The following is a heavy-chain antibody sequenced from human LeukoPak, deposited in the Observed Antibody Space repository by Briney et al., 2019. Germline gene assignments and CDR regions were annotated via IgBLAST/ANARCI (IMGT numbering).Heavy chain of an antibody. CDR2: IWYDGSNR. Sequence: GGSLRLSCAASGFTFSRYGMHWVRQAPGKGLEWVAVIWYDGSNRQYGDSVKGRFTISRDNSKNTLYLQMNSLRADDTAVYYCARDFGFSPSSGYSFAYWGQGTLSRSPQ. D-gene: IGHD3-22*01. CDR1: GFTFSRYG. J-gene: IGHJ4*02. CDR3: ARDFGFSPSSGYSFAY. V-gene: IGHV3-33*01.